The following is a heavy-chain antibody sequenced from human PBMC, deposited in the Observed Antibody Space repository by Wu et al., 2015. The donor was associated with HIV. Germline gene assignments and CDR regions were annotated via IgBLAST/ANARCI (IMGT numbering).Heavy chain of an antibody. J-gene: IGHJ4*02. CDR3: ARGHYYASGNYHFSAPVY. D-gene: IGHD3-10*01. Sequence: QVHLEQSGTEVKRPGSSVRVSCQASGGNFLSYSFTWVRQAPGQGLEWMGGIVPLFGSPTYAQEFQGRVTITTDESTRTVYMDLSSLRSDDTAVYYCARGHYYASGNYHFSAPVYWGRGTLVTVSS. V-gene: IGHV1-69*05. CDR2: IVPLFGSP. CDR1: GGNFLSYS.